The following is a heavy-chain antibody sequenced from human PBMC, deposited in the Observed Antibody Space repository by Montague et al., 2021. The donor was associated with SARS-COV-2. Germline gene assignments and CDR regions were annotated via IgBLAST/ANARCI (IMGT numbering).Heavy chain of an antibody. V-gene: IGHV4-61*01. CDR1: GGSVSSGSYY. CDR2: IYYSGST. CDR3: AAGGVVTPHRYYYYGMDV. D-gene: IGHD4-23*01. J-gene: IGHJ6*02. Sequence: SETLSLTCTVSGGSVSSGSYYWTWIRQPPGKGLEWIGYIYYSGSTNYNPSLKSRVTISVDTSKNQFSLKLSSVTAADTAVYYCAAGGVVTPHRYYYYGMDVWGRGTTVTVSS.